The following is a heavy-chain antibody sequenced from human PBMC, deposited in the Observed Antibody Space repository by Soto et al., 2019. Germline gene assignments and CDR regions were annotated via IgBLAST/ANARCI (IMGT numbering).Heavy chain of an antibody. V-gene: IGHV6-1*01. Sequence: SQTLSLTCAITGDSVSSNSAGWSWVRQSPSRGLEWLGRTYYRSKWYYEYAVAVRGRITINPDTSKNQYSLQLNSVTPEDTAVYFCARGEQYSGRIFDYWGQGTLVTVSS. CDR3: ARGEQYSGRIFDY. D-gene: IGHD1-26*01. CDR2: TYYRSKWYY. CDR1: GDSVSSNSAG. J-gene: IGHJ4*01.